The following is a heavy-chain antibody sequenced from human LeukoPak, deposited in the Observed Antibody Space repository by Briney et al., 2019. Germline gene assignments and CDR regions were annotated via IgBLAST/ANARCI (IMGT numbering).Heavy chain of an antibody. J-gene: IGHJ5*02. D-gene: IGHD6-6*01. CDR1: GGSISSSSYY. CDR3: ARRRGAARPDYDP. V-gene: IGHV4-39*01. Sequence: SETLSLTCTVSGGSISSSSYYWGWIRQPPGKGLEWIGSTYYSGSTYYNPSLKSRVTISVDTSKNQFSLKLSSVTAADTAVYYCARRRGAARPDYDPWGQGTLVTVSS. CDR2: TYYSGST.